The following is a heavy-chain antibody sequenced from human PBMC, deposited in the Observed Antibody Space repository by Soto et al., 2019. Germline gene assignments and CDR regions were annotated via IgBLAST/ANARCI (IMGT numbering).Heavy chain of an antibody. CDR1: GGSISSYY. D-gene: IGHD4-17*01. Sequence: SETLSLTCTVSGGSISSYYWSWIRQPPGKGLEWIGYIYYSGSTNYNPSLKSRVTISVDTSKNQFSLKLSSVTAADTAVYYCARGNDYGDYYFDYWGQGTLVTVSS. CDR2: IYYSGST. J-gene: IGHJ4*02. CDR3: ARGNDYGDYYFDY. V-gene: IGHV4-59*01.